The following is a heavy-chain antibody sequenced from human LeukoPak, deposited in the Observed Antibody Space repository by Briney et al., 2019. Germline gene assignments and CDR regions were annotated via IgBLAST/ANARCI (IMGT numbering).Heavy chain of an antibody. D-gene: IGHD2-21*01. Sequence: PGGSLRLSCATSGFTFSSYAMTWVRQAPGKGLERVSAISGSGASTSYADSVKGRFTISRDSSKNTLYLQMNSLKADDTAVYYCAKGAGAASVIAGLHYWGQGALVTVSS. V-gene: IGHV3-23*01. CDR1: GFTFSSYA. CDR3: AKGAGAASVIAGLHY. J-gene: IGHJ4*02. CDR2: ISGSGAST.